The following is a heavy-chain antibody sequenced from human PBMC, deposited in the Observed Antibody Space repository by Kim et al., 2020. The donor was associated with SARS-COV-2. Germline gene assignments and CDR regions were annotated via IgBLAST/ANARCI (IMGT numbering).Heavy chain of an antibody. CDR2: ISASGSGT. J-gene: IGHJ4*01. CDR3: AKDLGGRDSWNDWDY. Sequence: GGSLRLSCAASGFTFRTYAMSWVRQAPGKGLEWVSTISASGSGTYYADSVKGRFTIFRDNSKNTLYLQMNSLRAEDTAVYYCAKDLGGRDSWNDWDYWG. V-gene: IGHV3-23*01. CDR1: GFTFRTYA. D-gene: IGHD1-1*01.